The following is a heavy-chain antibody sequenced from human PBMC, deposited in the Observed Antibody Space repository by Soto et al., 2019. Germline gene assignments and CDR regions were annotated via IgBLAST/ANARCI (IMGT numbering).Heavy chain of an antibody. V-gene: IGHV1-58*01. CDR2: IVVGSGNT. CDR3: AADSRTGDAFDI. Sequence: SVKVSCKASGFTFTSSAVQWVRQARGQRLEWIGWIVVGSGNTNYAQKFQERVTITRDMSASTAYMELSSLRSEDTAVYYCAADSRTGDAFDIWGQGTMVTVSS. D-gene: IGHD6-13*01. J-gene: IGHJ3*02. CDR1: GFTFTSSA.